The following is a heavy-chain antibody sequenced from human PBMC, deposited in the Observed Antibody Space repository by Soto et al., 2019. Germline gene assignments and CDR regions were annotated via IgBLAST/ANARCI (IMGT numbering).Heavy chain of an antibody. CDR3: ARPRGWNIVIIPAASDY. V-gene: IGHV3-7*01. CDR1: GFTFSTYW. CDR2: INQDGSER. J-gene: IGHJ4*02. D-gene: IGHD2-2*01. Sequence: EVQLVESGGGLVQPGGSLRLSCAASGFTFSTYWMSWVRQAPGKGLEWVANINQDGSERYYVDSVMDRFTISRDNAKNSLYLQMTSLRADDTAVYYCARPRGWNIVIIPAASDYWGQGTLDTVSS.